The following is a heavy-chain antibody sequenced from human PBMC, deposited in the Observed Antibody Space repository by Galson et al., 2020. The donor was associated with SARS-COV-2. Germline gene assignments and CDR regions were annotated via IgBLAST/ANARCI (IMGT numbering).Heavy chain of an antibody. V-gene: IGHV4-39*01. D-gene: IGHD3-22*01. CDR1: GFPISRMSYY. CDR3: AWDTIISMMSI. J-gene: IGHJ4*02. CDR2: VYYGGST. Sequence: SETLSLTCSVSGFPISRMSYYWGWIRQPPGKGLEWIGSVYYGGSTHYNPSLKSRVSISVDTSKNQFSLKLNSVTAADTAIYYCAWDTIISMMSIWGQGTLVTVSS.